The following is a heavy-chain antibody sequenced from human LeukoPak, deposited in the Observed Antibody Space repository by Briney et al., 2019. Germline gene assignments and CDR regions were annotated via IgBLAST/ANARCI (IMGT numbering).Heavy chain of an antibody. CDR3: ARHLIVNVGATTIRWFDP. Sequence: SETLSLTCTASGGSISSSSYYRGWIRQPPGKRPEWIGSIYYSGSPYHNPSLKSRVTISVDTSKNQFSLKLSSVTATDTAVYYCARHLIVNVGATTIRWFDPWGQGTLVTVSS. CDR2: IYYSGSP. CDR1: GGSISSSSYY. J-gene: IGHJ5*02. D-gene: IGHD1-26*01. V-gene: IGHV4-39*01.